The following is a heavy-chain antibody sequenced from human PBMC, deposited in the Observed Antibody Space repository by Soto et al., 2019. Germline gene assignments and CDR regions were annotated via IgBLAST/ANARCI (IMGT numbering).Heavy chain of an antibody. CDR2: ISSSSSYI. CDR1: GFTFSSYS. CDR3: ARDHDIVATMNYYYGMDV. Sequence: GGSLRLSCAASGFTFSSYSMNWVRQAPGKGLEWVSSISSSSSYIYYADSVKGRFTISRDNAKNSLYLQMNSLRAEDTAVYYCARDHDIVATMNYYYGMDVWGQGTTVTVSS. D-gene: IGHD5-12*01. V-gene: IGHV3-21*01. J-gene: IGHJ6*02.